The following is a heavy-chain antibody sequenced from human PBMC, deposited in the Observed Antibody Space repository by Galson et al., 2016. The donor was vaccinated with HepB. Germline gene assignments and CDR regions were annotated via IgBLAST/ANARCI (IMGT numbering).Heavy chain of an antibody. V-gene: IGHV3-53*01. CDR1: GFAVRSNF. CDR2: IYSGGST. CDR3: ARVQTFYVFIWGTSRPRYFDY. J-gene: IGHJ4*02. Sequence: SLRLSCAVSGFAVRSNFMAWVRQAPGKGLEWVSLIYSGGSTYYADSVRGRFTISRDISKNTLFLEMLSLRAEDTAGYYCARVQTFYVFIWGTSRPRYFDYWGQGTLVTVSS. D-gene: IGHD3-16*02.